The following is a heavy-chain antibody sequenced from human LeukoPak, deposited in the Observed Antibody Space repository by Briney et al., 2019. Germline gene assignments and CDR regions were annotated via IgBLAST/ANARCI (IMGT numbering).Heavy chain of an antibody. CDR2: IYYNGNT. V-gene: IGHV4-39*07. Sequence: SETLSLTCTVSSGSISSTTYYWAWIRQPPGKGLEWIGSIYYNGNTYYNPSLKSRVIISADTSKNQFSLKLTSVTAADTAAYYCARGPNTAGNYRAFDLWGQGTKVTVSS. CDR3: ARGPNTAGNYRAFDL. D-gene: IGHD4-11*01. CDR1: SGSISSTTYY. J-gene: IGHJ3*01.